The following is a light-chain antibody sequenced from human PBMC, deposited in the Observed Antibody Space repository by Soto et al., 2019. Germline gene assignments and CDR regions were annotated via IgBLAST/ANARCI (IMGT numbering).Light chain of an antibody. J-gene: IGKJ4*01. CDR3: QQYGSPPLT. Sequence: EIVLTQSPGTLSLSPGERATLSCRASQSVRNNYLAWYQQKPGQAPRFLIYDASTRATGIPDRFSGSGSGTDFTLTISRLEPEDFAVYYCQQYGSPPLTFGGGTKVEIK. CDR1: QSVRNNY. CDR2: DAS. V-gene: IGKV3-20*01.